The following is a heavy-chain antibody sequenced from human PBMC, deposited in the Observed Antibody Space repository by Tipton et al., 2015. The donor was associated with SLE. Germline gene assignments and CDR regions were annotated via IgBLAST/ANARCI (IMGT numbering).Heavy chain of an antibody. V-gene: IGHV4-61*02. J-gene: IGHJ6*03. CDR2: MFRSGST. CDR3: ATGYGDDDFYYYYMDV. D-gene: IGHD4-17*01. CDR1: GGSIRSGNHY. Sequence: TLSLTCTVSGGSIRSGNHYWSWFRPPAGKGLEWIGRMFRSGSTNYNPSPKSRVTISLDTSKNQFSLNLYSATAADTAVYYCATGYGDDDFYYYYMDVWGKGITVTVSS.